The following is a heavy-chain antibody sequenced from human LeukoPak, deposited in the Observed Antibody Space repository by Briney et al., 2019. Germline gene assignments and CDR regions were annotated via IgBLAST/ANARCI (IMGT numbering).Heavy chain of an antibody. J-gene: IGHJ4*02. CDR3: SREVGDTDY. D-gene: IGHD1-26*01. Sequence: ASVKVSCKASGYTFTPYHIHWVRRAPGQGLEWMGLINHGSLVTYYAQKFQGRFTMASDTPTTTVYMELSSLTSEDTAVYYCSREVGDTDYWGQETLLTVSS. V-gene: IGHV1-46*01. CDR2: INHGSLVT. CDR1: GYTFTPYH.